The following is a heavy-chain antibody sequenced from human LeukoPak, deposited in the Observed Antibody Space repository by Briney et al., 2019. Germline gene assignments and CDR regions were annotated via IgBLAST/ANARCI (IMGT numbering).Heavy chain of an antibody. D-gene: IGHD2-21*02. Sequence: SETLSLTCTVSGGSISSSSYYWGWIRQPPGKGLEWNGSIYYSGSTYYNPSLKSRVTITVDTSKNQFPQKLSSVTDADTAVYYCARVPRPHIVVVTAIRGQGTLVTVSS. CDR1: GGSISSSSYY. CDR3: ARVPRPHIVVVTAI. CDR2: IYYSGST. V-gene: IGHV4-39*06. J-gene: IGHJ4*02.